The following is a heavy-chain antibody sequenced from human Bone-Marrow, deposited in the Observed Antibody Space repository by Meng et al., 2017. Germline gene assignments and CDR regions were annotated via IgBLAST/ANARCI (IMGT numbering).Heavy chain of an antibody. D-gene: IGHD6-19*01. CDR3: ARAFHLGVAGTDYFDY. CDR1: GFTFSSYE. J-gene: IGHJ4*02. V-gene: IGHV3-48*03. CDR2: ISSSGSTI. Sequence: GESLKISCAASGFTFSSYEMNWVRQAPGKGLEWVSYISSSGSTIYYADSVKGRFTISRDNAKNSLYLQMNSLRAEDTAVYYCARAFHLGVAGTDYFDYWGQGTLVTV.